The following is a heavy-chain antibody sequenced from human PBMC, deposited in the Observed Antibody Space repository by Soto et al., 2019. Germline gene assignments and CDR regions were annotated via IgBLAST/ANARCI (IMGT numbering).Heavy chain of an antibody. CDR3: ATTAGTYYYYGMDV. J-gene: IGHJ6*02. V-gene: IGHV1-58*01. D-gene: IGHD6-13*01. CDR1: GPTFTSSA. Sequence: ASVKVSCKASGPTFTSSAVQWVRQARGQRLEWIGWIVVGSGSTYYADSVKGRFTISRDNSKNTLYLQMNSLRAEDTAVYYCATTAGTYYYYGMDVWGQGTTVTSP. CDR2: IVVGSGST.